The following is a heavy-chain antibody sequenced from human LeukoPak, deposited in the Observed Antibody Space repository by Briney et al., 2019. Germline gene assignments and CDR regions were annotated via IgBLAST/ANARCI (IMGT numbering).Heavy chain of an antibody. V-gene: IGHV3-21*04. CDR1: RFTFSSYS. J-gene: IGHJ6*03. CDR2: ISSSGSYI. CDR3: ARVLRYCSGGNCYSGGLGYMDV. D-gene: IGHD2-15*01. Sequence: GSLRLSCAASRFTFSSYSMNWVRQAPGKGLEWVSSISSSGSYIYYADSVKGRFTISGDNAKNSLYLQMNSLRAEDTAVYYCARVLRYCSGGNCYSGGLGYMDVWGKGTTVTISS.